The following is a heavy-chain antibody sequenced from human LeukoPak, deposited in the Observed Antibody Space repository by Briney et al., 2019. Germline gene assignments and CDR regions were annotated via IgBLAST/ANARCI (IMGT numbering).Heavy chain of an antibody. J-gene: IGHJ4*02. CDR1: GASFSVDY. CDR3: ARETSTVASYYFQY. Sequence: SETLSLTCAVYGASFSVDYWSWIRQPPGKGLEWIGEITHSGNTNYNPSLKSRVSMSVGTSKNQFSLRLTSVTAADTAVYYCARETSTVASYYFQYWGQGSLVTVSS. V-gene: IGHV4-34*01. D-gene: IGHD2-15*01. CDR2: ITHSGNT.